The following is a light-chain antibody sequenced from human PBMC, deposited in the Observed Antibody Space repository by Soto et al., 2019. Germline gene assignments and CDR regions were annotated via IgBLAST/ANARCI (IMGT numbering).Light chain of an antibody. CDR3: QQYGSSRE. J-gene: IGKJ1*01. V-gene: IGKV3-20*01. Sequence: VVTHSVGALSLTQEDSATLSFRASQSISSSYLAWYQQKPGQAPRLLIYGASSRATGIPDRFSGSGSGTDFTLTISRLEPEDFAVYYCQQYGSSREFGQGGKVDI. CDR2: GAS. CDR1: QSISSSY.